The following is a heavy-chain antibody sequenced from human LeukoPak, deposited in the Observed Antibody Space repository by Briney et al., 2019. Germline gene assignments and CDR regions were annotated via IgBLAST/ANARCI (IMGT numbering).Heavy chain of an antibody. D-gene: IGHD3-10*01. CDR1: GASISSSSYY. CDR2: IYSSGST. V-gene: IGHV4-61*05. J-gene: IGHJ4*02. CDR3: ASGGTHYSL. Sequence: SETLSLTCTVSGASISSSSYYWGWIRQPPGKGLEWIGYIYSSGSTNYNPSLKSRVTISVDTSKNQFSLKLSSVTAADTAVYYCASGGTHYSLWGQGTLVTVSS.